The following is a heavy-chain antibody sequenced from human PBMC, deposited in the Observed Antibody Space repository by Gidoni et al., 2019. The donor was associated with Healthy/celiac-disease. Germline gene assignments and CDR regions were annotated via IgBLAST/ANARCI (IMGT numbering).Heavy chain of an antibody. CDR1: GFTFSNAW. CDR3: TTPPHYDFWSGQRGGGD. Sequence: EVQLVESGGGLVKPGGSLRLSCAASGFTFSNAWMSWVRQAPGKGLEWVGRIKSKTYGGTTDYAAPVKGRFTISRDDSKNTLYLQMNSLKTEDTAVYYCTTPPHYDFWSGQRGGGDWGQGTLVTVSS. D-gene: IGHD3-3*01. CDR2: IKSKTYGGTT. V-gene: IGHV3-15*01. J-gene: IGHJ4*02.